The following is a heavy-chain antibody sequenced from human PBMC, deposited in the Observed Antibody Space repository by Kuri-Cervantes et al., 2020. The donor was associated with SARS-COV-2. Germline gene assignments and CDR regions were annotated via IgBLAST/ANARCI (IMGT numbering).Heavy chain of an antibody. CDR1: GGSISSSSYY. Sequence: ESLKISCTVSGGSISSSSYYWGWIRQPPGKGLEWIGYIYYSGSTNYNPSLKSRVTISVDTSKNQFSLKLSSVTAADTAVYYCARVDGLGYYYYYMDVWGKGTTVTVSS. CDR3: ARVDGLGYYYYYMDV. V-gene: IGHV4-61*05. J-gene: IGHJ6*03. CDR2: IYYSGST. D-gene: IGHD3/OR15-3a*01.